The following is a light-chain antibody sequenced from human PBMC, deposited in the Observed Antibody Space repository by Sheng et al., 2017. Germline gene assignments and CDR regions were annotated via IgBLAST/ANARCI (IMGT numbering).Light chain of an antibody. J-gene: IGKJ2*01. V-gene: IGKV3-20*01. CDR1: QTVSSSY. CDR2: DAS. Sequence: EIVMTQSPATLSVSPGERATLSCRASQTVSSSYLAWYQQKPGQAPRLLIYDASNRATGIPARFSGSGSGTDFTLTISSLEPEDFAVYYCQQTVTSPYTFGQGTKLEI. CDR3: QQTVTSPYT.